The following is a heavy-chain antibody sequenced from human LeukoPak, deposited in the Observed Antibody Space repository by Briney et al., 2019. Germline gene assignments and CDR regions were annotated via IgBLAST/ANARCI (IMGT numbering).Heavy chain of an antibody. CDR2: ISTSSGYI. Sequence: GGSLRLSCAASGFTFSTYTMNWVRQAPGKGLEWVSSISTSSGYIFYADSLKGRVTISRDNAKNSLYLQMNSLRAEDTAVYYCVRGKKPGWDMSYFDYWGQGILVTVSS. V-gene: IGHV3-21*06. J-gene: IGHJ4*02. CDR3: VRGKKPGWDMSYFDY. D-gene: IGHD1-14*01. CDR1: GFTFSTYT.